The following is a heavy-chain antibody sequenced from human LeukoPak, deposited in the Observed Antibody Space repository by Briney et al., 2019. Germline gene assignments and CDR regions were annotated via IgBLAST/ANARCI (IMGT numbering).Heavy chain of an antibody. CDR3: ARRRDFIDY. Sequence: GGSLRLSCAASGFTLSDYYMSWIRQAPGKGLEWVSYSGSSGSTIYYADSVKGRFAISRDNAKNSLYLQMNSLRAEDTAVYYCARRRDFIDYWGQGTLVTVSS. CDR2: SGSSGSTI. CDR1: GFTLSDYY. J-gene: IGHJ4*02. V-gene: IGHV3-11*01. D-gene: IGHD3/OR15-3a*01.